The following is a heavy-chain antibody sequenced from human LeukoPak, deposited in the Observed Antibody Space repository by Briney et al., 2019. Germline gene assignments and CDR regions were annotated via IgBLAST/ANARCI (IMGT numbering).Heavy chain of an antibody. CDR2: IYPGDSDT. V-gene: IGHV5-51*01. J-gene: IGHJ6*03. Sequence: GESLKISCKGSGYSFTSYWIGWVRQMPGKGLEWMGIIYPGDSDTRYSPSFQGQVTISADKSISTAYLQWSSLKASDTAMYYCARRSRVAAAGTDYYYYYMDVWGKGTTVTISS. CDR1: GYSFTSYW. CDR3: ARRSRVAAAGTDYYYYYMDV. D-gene: IGHD6-13*01.